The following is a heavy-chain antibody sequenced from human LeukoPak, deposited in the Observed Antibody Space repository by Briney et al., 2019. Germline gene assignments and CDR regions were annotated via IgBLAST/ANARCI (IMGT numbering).Heavy chain of an antibody. CDR1: GGSISSHY. CDR3: TRLLDNDSSGYPDTFDM. V-gene: IGHV4-59*11. D-gene: IGHD3-22*01. Sequence: SETLSLTCTVSGGSISSHYWIWIRQPPGKGLEWIGYFYYSGSTNYNPSLQSRVTISVDTSKNHFSLKLTSVTAADTAVYYCTRLLDNDSSGYPDTFDMWGQGTMVTVSS. CDR2: FYYSGST. J-gene: IGHJ3*02.